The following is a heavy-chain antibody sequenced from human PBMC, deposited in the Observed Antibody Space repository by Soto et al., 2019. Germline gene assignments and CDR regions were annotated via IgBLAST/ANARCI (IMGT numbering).Heavy chain of an antibody. CDR1: GGSISSYY. V-gene: IGHV4-59*01. CDR2: IYYSGST. J-gene: IGHJ6*02. Sequence: ASETLSLTCTVSGGSISSYYWSWIRQPPGKGLEWIGYIYYSGSTNYNPSLKSRVTISVDTSKNQFSLKLSSVTAADTAVYYCASLTGDPYYYYGMDVWGQGTTVTVSS. CDR3: ASLTGDPYYYYGMDV. D-gene: IGHD7-27*01.